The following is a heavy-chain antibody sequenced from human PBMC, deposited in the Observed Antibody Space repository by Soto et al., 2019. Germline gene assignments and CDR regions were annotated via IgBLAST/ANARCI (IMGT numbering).Heavy chain of an antibody. J-gene: IGHJ4*02. D-gene: IGHD4-17*01. V-gene: IGHV3-21*06. CDR2: ITGTRSQT. Sequence: EVQLVESGGGLVKPGGSLRLSCAASGFTFSTYDMNWVRQAPGKGLEWVSSITGTRSQTYYADSVRGRFTISRDNAKNLLYLQMNSLRAEDTAMYYCARDPYGDYYFDYWGQGILVTVSS. CDR1: GFTFSTYD. CDR3: ARDPYGDYYFDY.